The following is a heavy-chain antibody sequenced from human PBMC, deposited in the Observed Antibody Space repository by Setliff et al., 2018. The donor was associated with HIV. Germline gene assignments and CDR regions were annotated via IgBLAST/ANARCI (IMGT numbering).Heavy chain of an antibody. D-gene: IGHD3-10*01. Sequence: SETLSLTCTVSGGSMSSSSYYWGWIRQTPDKGLEWIGLIYYSGATYYNPSLTSRVTISVDTSRNQFSLELMSVTAADTAAYYCARLGYVSGGFYKTPGPYYFDYWGQGALVTVSS. CDR3: ARLGYVSGGFYKTPGPYYFDY. CDR2: IYYSGAT. J-gene: IGHJ4*02. V-gene: IGHV4-39*01. CDR1: GGSMSSSSYY.